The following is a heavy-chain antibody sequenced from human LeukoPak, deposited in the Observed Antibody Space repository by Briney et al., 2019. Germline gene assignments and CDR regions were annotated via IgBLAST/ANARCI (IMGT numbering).Heavy chain of an antibody. Sequence: PSETLSLTCTVSGYSISSSSYYWGWLRQPPGKGLEWIGSIYYSGSTYYNPSLKSRVTISVDTSKNQFSLKLSSVTAADTAVFYCASTPADWYYFDYWGQGTLVTVSS. CDR1: GYSISSSSYY. J-gene: IGHJ4*02. D-gene: IGHD3-9*01. CDR3: ASTPADWYYFDY. V-gene: IGHV4-39*01. CDR2: IYYSGST.